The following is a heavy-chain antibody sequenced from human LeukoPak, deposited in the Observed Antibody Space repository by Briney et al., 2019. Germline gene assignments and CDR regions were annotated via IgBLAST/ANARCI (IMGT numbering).Heavy chain of an antibody. V-gene: IGHV3-23*01. CDR3: AAHSSGYYVPFDY. CDR1: GFTFSTYA. Sequence: GGSLRLSCAASGFTFSTYAMSWVRQAPGKGLGWVSPISGSGGSTYYADSVKGRFTISRDNSKNTLYLQMNSLRAEDTAVYHCAAHSSGYYVPFDYWGQGTLVTVSS. CDR2: ISGSGGST. D-gene: IGHD3-22*01. J-gene: IGHJ4*02.